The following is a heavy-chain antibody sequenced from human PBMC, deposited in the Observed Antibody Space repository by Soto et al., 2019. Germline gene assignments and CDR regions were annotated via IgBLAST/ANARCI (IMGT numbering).Heavy chain of an antibody. Sequence: QVQLVQSGAEVKKPGASVKVSCKASGYTFTSYYMHWVRQAPGQGLEWMGIINPSGGSTSYAQKFQGRVTMTRDTSTGTVYWEVSSLRSEDTALYYCARGHCGGDCYTHFYYYYGMDVWGQGTTVTVSS. CDR3: ARGHCGGDCYTHFYYYYGMDV. V-gene: IGHV1-46*01. CDR1: GYTFTSYY. D-gene: IGHD2-21*02. CDR2: INPSGGST. J-gene: IGHJ6*02.